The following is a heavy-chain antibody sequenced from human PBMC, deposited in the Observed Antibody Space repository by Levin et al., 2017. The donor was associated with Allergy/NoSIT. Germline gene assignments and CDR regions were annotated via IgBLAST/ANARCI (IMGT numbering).Heavy chain of an antibody. J-gene: IGHJ5*02. D-gene: IGHD2-2*01. V-gene: IGHV4-59*08. CDR2: IHYTGYT. Sequence: TGGSLRLSCTVSGGSISSYYWSWIRQSPGKRPEWIGYIHYTGYTNYSPSLKSRVTISLDTSKNQFSLKLTPVTAADTAVYSCARSAHVTVIPAAIFAFDPWGQGILVTVSS. CDR3: ARSAHVTVIPAAIFAFDP. CDR1: GGSISSYY.